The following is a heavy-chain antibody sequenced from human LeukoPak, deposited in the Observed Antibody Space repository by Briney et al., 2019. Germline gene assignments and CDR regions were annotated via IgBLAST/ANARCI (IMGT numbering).Heavy chain of an antibody. J-gene: IGHJ3*02. CDR2: IYYSGST. D-gene: IGHD6-13*01. CDR1: GGSISSSSYY. Sequence: SETLSLTCTVSGGSISSSSYYWGWIRQPPGKGLEWIGSIYYSGSTNYNPSLKSRVTISVDTSKNQFSLKLSSVTAADTAVYYCARVSSGIAAAGREGAFDIWGQGTMVTVSS. V-gene: IGHV4-39*07. CDR3: ARVSSGIAAAGREGAFDI.